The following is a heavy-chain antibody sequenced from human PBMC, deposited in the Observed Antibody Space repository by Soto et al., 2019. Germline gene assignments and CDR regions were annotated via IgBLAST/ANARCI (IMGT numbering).Heavy chain of an antibody. D-gene: IGHD2-21*01. J-gene: IGHJ4*02. Sequence: ASVKVSCKASGYTFTGYYMHWVRQAPGQGLEWMGWINPNSGGTNYAQKFQGWVTMTSDTSIRTAYMELSRLRSDDTAVYYYGSDSGPEAYCGGDCYSFDYWGQGTLVTVSS. CDR1: GYTFTGYY. CDR3: GSDSGPEAYCGGDCYSFDY. V-gene: IGHV1-2*04. CDR2: INPNSGGT.